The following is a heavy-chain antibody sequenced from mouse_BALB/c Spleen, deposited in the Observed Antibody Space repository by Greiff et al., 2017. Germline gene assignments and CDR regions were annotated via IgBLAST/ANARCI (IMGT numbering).Heavy chain of an antibody. D-gene: IGHD2-10*01. CDR1: GYSFTSYW. J-gene: IGHJ2*01. CDR3: TRKKAYYGNYGAFDY. Sequence: VQLQQSGTVLARPGASVKMSCKASGYSFTSYWMHWVKQRPGQGLEWIGAIYPGNSDTSYNQKFKGQAKLTAVTSASTAYMELSSLTNEDSAVYDCTRKKAYYGNYGAFDYWGQGTTLTVSS. V-gene: IGHV1-5*01. CDR2: IYPGNSDT.